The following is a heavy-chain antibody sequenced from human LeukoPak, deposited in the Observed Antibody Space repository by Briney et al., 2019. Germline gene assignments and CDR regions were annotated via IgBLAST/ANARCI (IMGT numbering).Heavy chain of an antibody. D-gene: IGHD3-10*01. Sequence: SGTLSLTCEVSGGSTSSSHWWSWVRRPPGKGLEWIGEIYHGGGTNYNLSLKSRVTISVDKSKNQFSLKLSSVTAADTAVYYCARGYYGSALGGWFDPWGQGTLVTVSS. CDR3: ARGYYGSALGGWFDP. J-gene: IGHJ5*02. CDR1: GGSTSSSHW. V-gene: IGHV4-4*02. CDR2: IYHGGGT.